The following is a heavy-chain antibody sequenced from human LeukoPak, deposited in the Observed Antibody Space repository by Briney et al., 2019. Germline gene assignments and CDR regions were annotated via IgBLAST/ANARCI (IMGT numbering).Heavy chain of an antibody. CDR3: AKSGIAGATRWFDP. V-gene: IGHV3-23*01. CDR1: GFTFKSYC. Sequence: GGCLRLSCAASGFTFKSYCMGCVRQAPGKGLGWVSAISGTGGSQYYADYVQGPFTIYRDNYKRTLYLKMHNLRAEDTAVYYCAKSGIAGATRWFDPWGQGTLVTVSS. CDR2: ISGTGGSQ. J-gene: IGHJ5*02. D-gene: IGHD1-26*01.